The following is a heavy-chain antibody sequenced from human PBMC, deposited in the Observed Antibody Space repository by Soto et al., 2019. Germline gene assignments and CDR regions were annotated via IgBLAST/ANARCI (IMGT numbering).Heavy chain of an antibody. Sequence: ASVKVSCKASGYTFTSYDINWVRQATGQGIEWMGWMNPNSGNTGYAQKFQGRVTMTRNTSISTAYMELSSLRSEDTAVYYCARCWRGSWHGDYYYYMDVWGKGTTVNVSS. CDR1: GYTFTSYD. CDR2: MNPNSGNT. V-gene: IGHV1-8*01. J-gene: IGHJ6*03. CDR3: ARCWRGSWHGDYYYYMDV. D-gene: IGHD6-13*01.